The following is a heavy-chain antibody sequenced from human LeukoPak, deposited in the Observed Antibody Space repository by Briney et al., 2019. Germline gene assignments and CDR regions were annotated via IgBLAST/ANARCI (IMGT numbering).Heavy chain of an antibody. CDR1: GGSISSSSYY. CDR3: ARGLWFGDENPPYFDY. Sequence: PSETLSLTCTVSGGSISSSSYYWGWIRQPPGKGLEWIGSIYYSGSTYYNPSLKSRVTISVVTSKNQFSLKLNSVTAADTAVYYCARGLWFGDENPPYFDYWGQGTLVTVSS. CDR2: IYYSGST. D-gene: IGHD3-10*01. V-gene: IGHV4-39*07. J-gene: IGHJ4*02.